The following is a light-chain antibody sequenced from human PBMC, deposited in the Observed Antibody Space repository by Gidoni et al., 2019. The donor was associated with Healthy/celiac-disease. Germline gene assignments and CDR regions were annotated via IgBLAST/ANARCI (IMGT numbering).Light chain of an antibody. CDR3: QQYNNWHPWT. CDR2: GAS. Sequence: LLLTQSTATLSVSPGERATLSCRASQSVSSNLAWYQQKPGQSPRLRIYGASTRATGIPARFSGSGSGIEFTLTISSMQSEDFVVYYCQQYNNWHPWTFGQGTKVEIK. CDR1: QSVSSN. J-gene: IGKJ1*01. V-gene: IGKV3-15*01.